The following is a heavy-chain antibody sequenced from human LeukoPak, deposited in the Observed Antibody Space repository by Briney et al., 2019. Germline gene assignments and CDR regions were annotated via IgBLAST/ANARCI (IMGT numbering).Heavy chain of an antibody. J-gene: IGHJ4*02. V-gene: IGHV3-21*01. CDR2: ISSSSSYI. Sequence: GGSLTLSCAVSGFTSNTAWLTWVRQAPGKGLEWVSSISSSSSYIYYADSVKGRFTISRDNAKNSLYLQMNSLRAEDTAVYYCARDPYTYYYDSSGYPFDYWGQGTLVTVSS. CDR3: ARDPYTYYYDSSGYPFDY. D-gene: IGHD3-22*01. CDR1: GFTSNTAW.